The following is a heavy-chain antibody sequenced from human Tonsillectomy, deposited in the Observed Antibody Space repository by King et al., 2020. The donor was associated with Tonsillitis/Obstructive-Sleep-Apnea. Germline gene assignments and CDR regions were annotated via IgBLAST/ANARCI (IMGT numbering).Heavy chain of an antibody. Sequence: QLQESGPGLVKPSETLSLTCTVSGGSISSSTYYWGWIRQPPGKGLEWIGTIYYSGSTYYNPSLKSRVTTSADTSKNQLSLKLSSVTAADTAVYYCAGPMWVADGTNSADEEGAFDIWGQGTMVTVSP. CDR2: IYYSGST. J-gene: IGHJ3*02. CDR3: AGPMWVADGTNSADEEGAFDI. V-gene: IGHV4-39*01. D-gene: IGHD4-23*01. CDR1: GGSISSSTYY.